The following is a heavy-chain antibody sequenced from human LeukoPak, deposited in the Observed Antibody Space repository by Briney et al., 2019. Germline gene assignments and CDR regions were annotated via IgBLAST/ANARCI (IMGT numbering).Heavy chain of an antibody. Sequence: GGSLRLFCAASGLTFSDSAIHWVRQASGKGLEWVGRIRGKANSYATAYAASVRGRFTFSRDDSKNTAYLQMNSLKTEDTAVYFCTRYRSYTDVADWGQGTLVTVSS. V-gene: IGHV3-73*01. CDR2: IRGKANSYAT. CDR1: GLTFSDSA. J-gene: IGHJ4*02. D-gene: IGHD3-16*02. CDR3: TRYRSYTDVAD.